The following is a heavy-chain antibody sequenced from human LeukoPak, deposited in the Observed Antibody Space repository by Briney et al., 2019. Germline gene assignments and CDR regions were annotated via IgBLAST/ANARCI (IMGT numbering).Heavy chain of an antibody. CDR3: ASGSFDGPLYVTYWYFHV. J-gene: IGHJ2*01. CDR1: GASINNNY. CDR2: IYSNGNT. D-gene: IGHD2-2*02. V-gene: IGHV4-59*01. Sequence: SETLSLTCAVSGASINNNYWTWVRQPPGKGLEWIGYIYSNGNTNYNPSLKGRVTMSIETSKNQFSLQLPSVTAADTAVYYCASGSFDGPLYVTYWYFHVWGRGTLVTVSS.